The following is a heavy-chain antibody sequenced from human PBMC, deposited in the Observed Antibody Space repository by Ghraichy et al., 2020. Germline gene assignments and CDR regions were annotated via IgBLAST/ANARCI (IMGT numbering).Heavy chain of an antibody. V-gene: IGHV4-61*08. CDR1: GGSVSSGGFF. CDR3: ASPHRSRFDQ. J-gene: IGHJ4*02. CDR2: IYDSGST. D-gene: IGHD1-14*01. Sequence: SETLSLTCTVSGGSVSSGGFFWSWIPPPPGKGLEWIGNIYDSGSTNYSPSLKSRVTISVDTSKNQFSLKLSSVTAADTAVYYCASPHRSRFDQWGQGIMVTVSS.